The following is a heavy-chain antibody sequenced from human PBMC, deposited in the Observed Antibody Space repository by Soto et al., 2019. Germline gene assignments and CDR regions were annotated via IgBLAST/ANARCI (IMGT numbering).Heavy chain of an antibody. V-gene: IGHV1-69*06. Sequence: GASVKVSCKASGGTFSSYAISWVRQAPGQGLEWMGGIIPIFGTANYAQKFQGRVTITADKSTSTAYMELSSLRSEDTAVYYCARGYYDFWGGYHALSYYYGMDVWGQGTTVTVSS. CDR1: GGTFSSYA. D-gene: IGHD3-3*01. J-gene: IGHJ6*02. CDR2: IIPIFGTA. CDR3: ARGYYDFWGGYHALSYYYGMDV.